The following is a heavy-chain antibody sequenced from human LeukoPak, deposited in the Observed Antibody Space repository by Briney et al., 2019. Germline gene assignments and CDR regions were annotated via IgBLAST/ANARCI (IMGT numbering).Heavy chain of an antibody. CDR3: ARTYNWNGGNFDY. D-gene: IGHD1-1*01. CDR2: ISSSGSTI. V-gene: IGHV3-48*03. Sequence: GGSLRLSCAASGFTFSSYEMNWVRQAPGKGLEWVSYISSSGSTIYCADSVKGRFTISRDNAKNSLYLQMNSLRAEDTAVYYCARTYNWNGGNFDYWGQGTLVTVSS. CDR1: GFTFSSYE. J-gene: IGHJ4*02.